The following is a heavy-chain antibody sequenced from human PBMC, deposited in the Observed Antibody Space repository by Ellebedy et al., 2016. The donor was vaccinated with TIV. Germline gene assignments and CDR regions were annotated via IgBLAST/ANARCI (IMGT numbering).Heavy chain of an antibody. CDR3: ARISSCVGGTCYPDY. Sequence: GGSLRLSXAASGFTFNYYSMNWVRQAPGKGLEWVSSITSSSNYIYYADSVKGRFTISRDNAKNSLCLQMNSLRVEDTAVYYCARISSCVGGTCYPDYWGQGTLVTVSS. J-gene: IGHJ4*02. CDR1: GFTFNYYS. D-gene: IGHD2-15*01. CDR2: ITSSSNYI. V-gene: IGHV3-21*01.